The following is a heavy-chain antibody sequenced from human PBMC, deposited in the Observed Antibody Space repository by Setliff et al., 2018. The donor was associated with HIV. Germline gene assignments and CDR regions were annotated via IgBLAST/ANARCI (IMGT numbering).Heavy chain of an antibody. D-gene: IGHD3-10*02. V-gene: IGHV3-23*01. Sequence: PGGSLRLSCAASGFTFRSYAMSWVRQAPGKGLEWVSVITGGGGSTFYADSVKGRFTISRDNSKNTLHLQMISLRAEDTAVYYCARENYYVTEYWGQGTLVTVS. CDR2: ITGGGGST. CDR3: ARENYYVTEY. J-gene: IGHJ4*02. CDR1: GFTFRSYA.